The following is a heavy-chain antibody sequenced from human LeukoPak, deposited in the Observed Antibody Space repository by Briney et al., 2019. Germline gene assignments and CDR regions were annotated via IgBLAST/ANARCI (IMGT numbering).Heavy chain of an antibody. D-gene: IGHD6-6*01. J-gene: IGHJ5*02. CDR2: INPNSGGT. V-gene: IGHV1-2*02. CDR1: GYTFTGYY. Sequence: ASVKVSCKASGYTFTGYYMHWVRQAPGQGLEWMGWINPNSGGTNYAQKFQGRVTMTRDTSISTAYMDLSRLRSDQTAVYYCARVFTVAARANWFDPWGQGTLVTVSS. CDR3: ARVFTVAARANWFDP.